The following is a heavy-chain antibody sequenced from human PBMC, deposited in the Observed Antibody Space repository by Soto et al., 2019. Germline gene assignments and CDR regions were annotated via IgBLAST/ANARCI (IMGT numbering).Heavy chain of an antibody. V-gene: IGHV4-34*01. CDR2: INHSGST. Sequence: QVQLQQWGAGLLKPSETLSLTCAVYGGSFSGYYWSWIRQPPGKGLEWIGEINHSGSTNYNPSLKSRVTISVDTSKHQFSLKLSSVTAADTAVYYCARNQIVVVPAAINWFDPWGQGTLVTVSS. J-gene: IGHJ5*02. CDR3: ARNQIVVVPAAINWFDP. D-gene: IGHD2-2*02. CDR1: GGSFSGYY.